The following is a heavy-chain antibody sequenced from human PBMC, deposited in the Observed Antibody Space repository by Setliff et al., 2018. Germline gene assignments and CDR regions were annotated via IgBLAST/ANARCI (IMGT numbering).Heavy chain of an antibody. Sequence: ASVKVSCKVSGYTLTELSMHWVRQAPGKGLEWMGGFDPEDGETIYAQKFQGRVTMTEDTATDTAYMELSSLRSEDTAVYYCATNSGGNTIDAFDIWGQGTMVTVSS. J-gene: IGHJ3*02. CDR2: FDPEDGET. D-gene: IGHD2-15*01. V-gene: IGHV1-24*01. CDR3: ATNSGGNTIDAFDI. CDR1: GYTLTELS.